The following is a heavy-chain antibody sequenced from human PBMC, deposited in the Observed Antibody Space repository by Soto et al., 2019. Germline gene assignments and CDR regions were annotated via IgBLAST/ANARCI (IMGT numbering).Heavy chain of an antibody. CDR3: ETGSFSTSSSCLDT. CDR2: ISYTGRT. V-gene: IGHV4-31*03. J-gene: IGHJ5*02. D-gene: IGHD6-6*01. CDR1: GGSISTDANF. Sequence: SETLSLTCTVSGGSISTDANFWSWIRQLPGRGLEWIGYISYTGRTYYTPSLNSRLTISLDTSKNLFSLTLSAVTAADTAVYFCETGSFSTSSSCLDTWGQGTLVTVSS.